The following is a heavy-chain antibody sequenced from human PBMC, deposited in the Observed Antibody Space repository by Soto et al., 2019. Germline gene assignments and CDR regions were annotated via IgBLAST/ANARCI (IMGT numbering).Heavy chain of an antibody. CDR3: AKGYNYDRSGNPDY. Sequence: EVQLVESGGGLVQPGRSLRLSCAASGFTFDDYAMHWVRQAPGKGLEWVSGINWNSGSIGYADSVKGRFTISRDNAKNSLYLQMNSLRTEDTALYYCAKGYNYDRSGNPDYWGQGTVVTVSS. CDR2: INWNSGSI. D-gene: IGHD3-22*01. CDR1: GFTFDDYA. V-gene: IGHV3-9*01. J-gene: IGHJ4*02.